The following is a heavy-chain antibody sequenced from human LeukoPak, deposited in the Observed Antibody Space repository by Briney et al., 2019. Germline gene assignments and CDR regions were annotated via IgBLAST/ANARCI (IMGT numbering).Heavy chain of an antibody. J-gene: IGHJ4*02. D-gene: IGHD2-2*01. CDR2: ISYDGSNK. Sequence: GGSLRLSCAASGFTFSGYPIHWVRQAPGKGLEWVAVISYDGSNKYYADSVKGRFTISRDNSKNTLYLQMNSLRAEDTAVYYCARDPEYCSSTSCFDYWGQGTLVTVSS. V-gene: IGHV3-30-3*01. CDR3: ARDPEYCSSTSCFDY. CDR1: GFTFSGYP.